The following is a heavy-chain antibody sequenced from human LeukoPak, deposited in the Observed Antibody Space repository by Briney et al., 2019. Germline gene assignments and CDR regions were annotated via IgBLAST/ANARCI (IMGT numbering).Heavy chain of an antibody. CDR3: ARQGGYSSGWYDF. CDR2: IYSSGST. V-gene: IGHV4-61*02. Sequence: SETLSLTCTVSGGSISSGSYYWSWIRQPAGKGLEWIGRIYSSGSTNYNPSLKSRVTISLDTSKNQFSLKLSSVTAADTAVYYCARQGGYSSGWYDFWGQGTLVTVSS. J-gene: IGHJ4*02. D-gene: IGHD6-19*01. CDR1: GGSISSGSYY.